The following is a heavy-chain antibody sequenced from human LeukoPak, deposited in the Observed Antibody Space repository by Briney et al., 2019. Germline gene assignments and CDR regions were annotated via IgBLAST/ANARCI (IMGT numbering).Heavy chain of an antibody. CDR3: AKGYYGSGSYRGGYFDF. J-gene: IGHJ4*02. CDR2: IKHDGSEK. D-gene: IGHD3-10*01. Sequence: GGSLRLSCAASGFTFSDYWMTWVRPAPGKGLEWVANIKHDGSEKHYVDSVKGRFTISRDNAKKSLCLQMNSLRAEDTAVYYCAKGYYGSGSYRGGYFDFWGQGTLVTVSS. V-gene: IGHV3-7*01. CDR1: GFTFSDYW.